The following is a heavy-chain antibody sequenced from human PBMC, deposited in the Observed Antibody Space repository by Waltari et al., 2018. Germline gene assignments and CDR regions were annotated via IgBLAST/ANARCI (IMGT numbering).Heavy chain of an antibody. J-gene: IGHJ4*02. CDR2: MNPNSGNT. CDR1: GYTFTSSP. V-gene: IGHV1-8*01. D-gene: IGHD5-12*01. Sequence: QVQLVQSGAEVKNPGASVKVSGKASGYTFTSSPINWVPKATGQGLAEMGWMNPNSGNTGYAQKFQGRVTMTRNTSISTAYMELSSLRSEDTAVYYCARGRYSGQMFDYWGQGTLVTVSS. CDR3: ARGRYSGQMFDY.